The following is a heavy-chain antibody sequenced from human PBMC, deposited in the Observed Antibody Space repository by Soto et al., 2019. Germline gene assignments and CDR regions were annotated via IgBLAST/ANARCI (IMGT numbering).Heavy chain of an antibody. Sequence: SETLSLTCSVSGDSVSNYYWSWVRQPPGKRLEWIGYIYYTGTHDYNPSLRGRATISVDTSKDQFSLKLSSVTAADTAVYYCARGGSDYDSSGYYRWRGAFDIWGQGTMVTVSS. J-gene: IGHJ3*02. CDR2: IYYTGTH. CDR1: GDSVSNYY. V-gene: IGHV4-59*02. D-gene: IGHD3-22*01. CDR3: ARGGSDYDSSGYYRWRGAFDI.